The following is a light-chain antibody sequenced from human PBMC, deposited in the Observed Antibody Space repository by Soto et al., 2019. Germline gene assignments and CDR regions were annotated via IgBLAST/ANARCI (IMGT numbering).Light chain of an antibody. J-gene: IGKJ3*01. CDR2: GAS. Sequence: EPVLTQSPGTLSLSPGERATLSCRASESVNSNYLTWYQQKPGQAPRLLIYGASSRATGIPDRFSGSGSGTDFTLTISRLEPEDFAVYYCQQYGSSSLFTFGPGTKVDIK. V-gene: IGKV3-20*01. CDR1: ESVNSNY. CDR3: QQYGSSSLFT.